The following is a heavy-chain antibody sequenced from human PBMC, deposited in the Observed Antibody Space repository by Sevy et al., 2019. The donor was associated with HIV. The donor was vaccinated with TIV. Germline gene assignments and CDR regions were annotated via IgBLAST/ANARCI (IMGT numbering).Heavy chain of an antibody. V-gene: IGHV3-7*01. J-gene: IGHJ6*02. CDR3: ARDTGGIGMDV. CDR2: IKQDGSDK. Sequence: GGSLRLSCAASGFTFSSHWMSLVRQAPGKGLEWVANIKQDGSDKYYVDSVKGRFTISRDNAKNSLSLQMNSLRAEDTAVYYCARDTGGIGMDVWGQGTTVTVSS. CDR1: GFTFSSHW. D-gene: IGHD6-13*01.